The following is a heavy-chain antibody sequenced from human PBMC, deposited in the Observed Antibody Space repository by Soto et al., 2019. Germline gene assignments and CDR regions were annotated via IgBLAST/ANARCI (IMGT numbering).Heavy chain of an antibody. CDR2: IYHNGRS. V-gene: IGHV4-4*02. D-gene: IGHD2-15*01. Sequence: QVHLQESGPGLVKPSGTLSLTCGVSGGSINSINWWSWVRQTPGKGLEWIGEIYHNGRSNYNPSLKSRVTLSIDKSKNQFFLNLTTVTAADTAVYYCALSQGVVSTHAFDPWGQGTLVIVSS. CDR3: ALSQGVVSTHAFDP. J-gene: IGHJ5*02. CDR1: GGSINSINW.